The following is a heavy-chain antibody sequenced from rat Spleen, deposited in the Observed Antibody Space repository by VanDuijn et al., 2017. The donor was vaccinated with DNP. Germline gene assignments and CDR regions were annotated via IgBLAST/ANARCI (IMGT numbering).Heavy chain of an antibody. Sequence: VQLKESGPGLVQPSQTLSLTCTVSGLSLTSNSVSWIRQPPGKGLEWVATISTGGGTLYYRDSVKGRFTISRDDAKSTLYLQMDSLRSEDTATYYCATSTGPNWFAYWGQGALVTVSS. J-gene: IGHJ3*01. CDR1: GLSLTSNS. V-gene: IGHV5-19*01. CDR3: ATSTGPNWFAY. CDR2: ISTGGGTL. D-gene: IGHD4-1*01.